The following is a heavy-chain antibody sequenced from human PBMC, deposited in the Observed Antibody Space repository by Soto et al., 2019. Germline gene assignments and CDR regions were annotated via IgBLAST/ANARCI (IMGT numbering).Heavy chain of an antibody. CDR1: GGSFSGYY. CDR2: INHSGST. CDR3: ARPTRQWLGLRYYYGMDV. J-gene: IGHJ6*02. V-gene: IGHV4-34*01. D-gene: IGHD6-19*01. Sequence: PSETLSLTCAVYGGSFSGYYWSWIRQPPGKGLEWIGEINHSGSTNYNPSLKSRVTISVDTSKNQFSLKLSSVAAADTAVYDCARPTRQWLGLRYYYGMDVWGQGTTVTVSS.